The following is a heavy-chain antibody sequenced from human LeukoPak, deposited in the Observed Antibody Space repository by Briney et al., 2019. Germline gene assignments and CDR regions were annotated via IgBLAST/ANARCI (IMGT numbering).Heavy chain of an antibody. V-gene: IGHV4-59*08. CDR2: IYYSGST. CDR1: GGSISNSY. J-gene: IGHJ4*02. D-gene: IGHD3-3*01. CDR3: ARTLYSRGFYTVDY. Sequence: SETLSLTCIVSGGSISNSYWSWIRQPPGKGLQWIGYIYYSGSTNYNPSLKSRVTISGDTSKNQFSLKLSSVTAADTAVYYCARTLYSRGFYTVDYWGQGTLVTASS.